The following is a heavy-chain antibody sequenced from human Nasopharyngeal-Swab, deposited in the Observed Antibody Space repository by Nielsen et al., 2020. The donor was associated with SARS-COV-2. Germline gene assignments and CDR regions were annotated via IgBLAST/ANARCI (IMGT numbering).Heavy chain of an antibody. Sequence: SETLSLTCTVSGGSISSSSYYWGWIRQPPGKGLEWIGSIYYSGSTNYNPSLKSRVTISVDTSKNQFSLKLSSVTAADTAVYYCAREGGGATAIFDYWGQGTLVTVSS. CDR2: IYYSGST. CDR3: AREGGGATAIFDY. D-gene: IGHD2-2*02. CDR1: GGSISSSSYY. V-gene: IGHV4-39*07. J-gene: IGHJ4*02.